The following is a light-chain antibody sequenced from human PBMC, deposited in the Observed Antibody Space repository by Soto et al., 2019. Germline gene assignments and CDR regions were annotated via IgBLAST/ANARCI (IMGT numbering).Light chain of an antibody. CDR2: DAS. V-gene: IGKV1-17*03. CDR3: LRYNSYPGA. Sequence: DIQMTQSPSAMSASVGDRVTITCRAGQDITIYLAWFQQRPGKVPGRLIHDASSLQSGVPSRFTGSGSGTEFALAISSVQREDFAAYCCLRYNSYPGAFGQGTKVDIK. CDR1: QDITIY. J-gene: IGKJ1*01.